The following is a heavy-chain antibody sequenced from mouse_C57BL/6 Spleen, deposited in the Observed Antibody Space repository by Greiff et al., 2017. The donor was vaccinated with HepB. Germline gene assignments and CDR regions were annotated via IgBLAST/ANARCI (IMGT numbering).Heavy chain of an antibody. Sequence: QVQLQQPGAELVKPGASVKMSCKASGYTFTSYWITWVKQRPGQGLEWIGDIYPGSGSTNYNEKFNSKATLTVDTSSSTAYMQLSSLTSEDSAVYYCAREVYSNYPYAMDYWGQGTSVTVSS. CDR1: GYTFTSYW. CDR2: IYPGSGST. J-gene: IGHJ4*01. V-gene: IGHV1-55*01. D-gene: IGHD2-5*01. CDR3: AREVYSNYPYAMDY.